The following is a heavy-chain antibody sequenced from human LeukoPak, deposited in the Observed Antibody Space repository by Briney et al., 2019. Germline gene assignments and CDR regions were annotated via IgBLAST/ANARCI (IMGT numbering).Heavy chain of an antibody. V-gene: IGHV1-18*01. CDR3: ARGGRSGMDV. CDR1: GYTFTSYG. CDR2: ISAYNGST. Sequence: ASVKVSCKASGYTFTSYGFTWVRQAPGQGLEWMGWISAYNGSTNIAQKFQGRVTMTTDTSTSTVYMEVRSLRSDDTAVYYCARGGRSGMDVWGQGTTVTVS. J-gene: IGHJ6*02. D-gene: IGHD3-16*01.